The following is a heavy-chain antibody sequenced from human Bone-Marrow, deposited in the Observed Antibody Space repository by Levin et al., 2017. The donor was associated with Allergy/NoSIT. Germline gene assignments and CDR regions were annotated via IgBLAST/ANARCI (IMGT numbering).Heavy chain of an antibody. D-gene: IGHD3-22*01. CDR3: ADITMIPN. V-gene: IGHV3-74*01. J-gene: IGHJ4*02. CDR1: GFTFSSYW. Sequence: GESLKISCAASGFTFSSYWMHWVRQAPGKGLVWVARINSDGSSTSYADSVKGRFTISRDNAKNTLYLQMNSLRAEDTAVYYCADITMIPNWGQGTLVTVSA. CDR2: INSDGSST.